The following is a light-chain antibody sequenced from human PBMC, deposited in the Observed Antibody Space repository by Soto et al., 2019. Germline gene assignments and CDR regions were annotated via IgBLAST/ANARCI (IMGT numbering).Light chain of an antibody. Sequence: DIQMTQSPSTLSASLGDRVTITCRASQSISSWVAWYQQKPGRAPKLLIYKASTLESGVPSRFSGSGSGTEFTLTITSLQPEDVATYYCQKYNRAPLTFGQGTRLEIK. V-gene: IGKV1-5*03. CDR2: KAS. CDR3: QKYNRAPLT. CDR1: QSISSW. J-gene: IGKJ5*01.